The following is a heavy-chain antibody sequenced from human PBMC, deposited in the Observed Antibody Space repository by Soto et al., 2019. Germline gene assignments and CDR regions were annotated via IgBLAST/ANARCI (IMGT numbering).Heavy chain of an antibody. CDR3: AMRSGSYYNFNS. CDR2: MNPNSGNT. CDR1: GYTFINYD. Sequence: QVQLVQSGAEVKKPGASVKVSCKASGYTFINYDFNWVLQATGQGLEWMGWMNPNSGNTAYAQKFQGRVAMTRNTSISTAYMELSSLRSEDTAVYYCAMRSGSYYNFNSWGQWTLVTVSS. J-gene: IGHJ1*01. V-gene: IGHV1-8*01. D-gene: IGHD3-10*01.